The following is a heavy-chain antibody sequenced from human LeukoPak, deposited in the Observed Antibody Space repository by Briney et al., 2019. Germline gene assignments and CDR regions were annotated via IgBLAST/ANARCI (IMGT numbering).Heavy chain of an antibody. CDR1: GGSISSGSYY. V-gene: IGHV4-61*02. CDR2: IYTSGST. D-gene: IGHD4-11*01. Sequence: SETLSLTCTVSGGSISSGSYYWSWIRQPAGKGLEWIVRIYTSGSTNYNPSLKSRVTISVDTSKNQFSLKLSSVTAADTAVYYCARGYDYSNYDAPSDYWGQGTLVTVSS. CDR3: ARGYDYSNYDAPSDY. J-gene: IGHJ4*02.